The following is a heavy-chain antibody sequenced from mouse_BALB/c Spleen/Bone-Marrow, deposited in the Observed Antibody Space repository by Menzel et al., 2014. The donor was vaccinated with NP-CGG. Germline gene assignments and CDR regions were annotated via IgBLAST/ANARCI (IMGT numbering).Heavy chain of an antibody. V-gene: IGHV1S81*02. CDR2: INPSNGGT. J-gene: IGHJ1*01. CDR1: GYTFTSYY. D-gene: IGHD2-3*01. Sequence: QVQLQQSGAELVKPGASVKLSCKASGYTFTSYYMYWVKQRPGQGLEWIGEINPSNGGTNFNEKFKSKAKLTVDKSSSTAYMQLSSLTSEDSAVYYCTRSDGYYVPHWYFDVWGAGTTVTVSS. CDR3: TRSDGYYVPHWYFDV.